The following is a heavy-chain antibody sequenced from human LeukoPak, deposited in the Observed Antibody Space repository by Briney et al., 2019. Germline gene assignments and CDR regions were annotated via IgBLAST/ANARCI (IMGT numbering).Heavy chain of an antibody. D-gene: IGHD2-2*01. CDR2: VNPKTGDT. CDR1: GYTFTGRF. V-gene: IGHV1-2*06. CDR3: ARYKYHFDC. J-gene: IGHJ4*02. Sequence: GASVKVSCKASGYTFTGRFIHWVRQAPGQGLEWMGRVNPKTGDTTYAQKFQDRVTTTRDTSISTAYLDLSALRSDDTAVYYCARYKYHFDCWGQGSLVAVSS.